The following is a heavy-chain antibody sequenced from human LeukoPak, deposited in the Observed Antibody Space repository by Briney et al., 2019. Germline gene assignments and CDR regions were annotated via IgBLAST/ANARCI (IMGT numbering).Heavy chain of an antibody. Sequence: GASVKVSCKTSGGTFSSDIISWVRQAPGQGLEWMGEIIPIFSTTNYAQKFQGRVTITADKSTGTAYMELSSLRSEDTAMYYCARRYCTNGVCYHDRGAFDIWGQGTMVTVSS. J-gene: IGHJ3*02. V-gene: IGHV1-69*06. CDR3: ARRYCTNGVCYHDRGAFDI. D-gene: IGHD2-8*01. CDR2: IIPIFSTT. CDR1: GGTFSSDI.